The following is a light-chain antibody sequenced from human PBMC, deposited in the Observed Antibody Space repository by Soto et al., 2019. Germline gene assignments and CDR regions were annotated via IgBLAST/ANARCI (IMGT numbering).Light chain of an antibody. Sequence: DIVMTQSPDSLAVSLGERATINCKSSQSVLYSSNNKNYLAWYQQKPGQPPKLLIYWASTRESGVPDRFSGSASGTDSALTISSLRAEDVAVYYCQQYYSTLFTFGPGTKVDIK. CDR2: WAS. CDR1: QSVLYSSNNKNY. V-gene: IGKV4-1*01. CDR3: QQYYSTLFT. J-gene: IGKJ3*01.